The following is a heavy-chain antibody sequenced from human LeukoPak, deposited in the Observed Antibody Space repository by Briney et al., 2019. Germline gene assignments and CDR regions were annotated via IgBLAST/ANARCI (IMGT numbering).Heavy chain of an antibody. CDR2: IKSKTNGGTT. V-gene: IGHV3-15*01. D-gene: IGHD2-15*01. J-gene: IGHJ4*02. CDR1: GFTFSTNP. Sequence: AGGSLRLSCAASGFTFSTNPMTWVRQAPGKGLEWVGRIKSKTNGGTTDYAAPVKGRFTISRDDSKNTLYFQMNSLKTEDTAVYYCTALGYPQYFHHWGQGTLVTVSS. CDR3: TALGYPQYFHH.